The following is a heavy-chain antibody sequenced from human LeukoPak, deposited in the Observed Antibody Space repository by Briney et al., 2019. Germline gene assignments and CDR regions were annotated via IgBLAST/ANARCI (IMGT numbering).Heavy chain of an antibody. D-gene: IGHD3-22*01. J-gene: IGHJ4*02. CDR1: GFTFSSYG. V-gene: IGHV3-30*18. Sequence: GGSLRLSCAASGFTFSSYGMHWVRQAPGKGLEWVAVISYDGSNKYYADSVKGRFTISRDNSKNTLYLQMNSLRAEDTAVYYCAKDLGYYYDSSGYDYWGQGTLVTVSS. CDR3: AKDLGYYYDSSGYDY. CDR2: ISYDGSNK.